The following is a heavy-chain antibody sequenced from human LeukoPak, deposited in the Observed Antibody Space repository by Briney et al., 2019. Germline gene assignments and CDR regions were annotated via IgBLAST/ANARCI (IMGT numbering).Heavy chain of an antibody. D-gene: IGHD5-24*01. J-gene: IGHJ4*02. CDR3: ARAVEMATSYFDY. V-gene: IGHV4-39*07. CDR2: IYYSGST. Sequence: SETLSLTCTVSGGSISSSSYYWGWIRQPPGKGLEWIGSIYYSGSTYYNPSLKGRDTISVDTSKNQFSLKLSSVTAADTAVYYCARAVEMATSYFDYWGQGTLVTVSS. CDR1: GGSISSSSYY.